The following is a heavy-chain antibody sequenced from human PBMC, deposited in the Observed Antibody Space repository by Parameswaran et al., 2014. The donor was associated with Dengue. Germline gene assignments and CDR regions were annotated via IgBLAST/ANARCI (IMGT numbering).Heavy chain of an antibody. D-gene: IGHD3-10*01. CDR3: ARVYGSGISWGGFDY. Sequence: WIRQPPGKGLEWIGYIYYSGSTYYNPSLKSRVTISVDTSKNQFSLKLSSVTAADTAVYYCARVYGSGISWGGFDYWGPGNPGHPSPQ. J-gene: IGHJ4*02. CDR2: IYYSGST. V-gene: IGHV4-30-4*01.